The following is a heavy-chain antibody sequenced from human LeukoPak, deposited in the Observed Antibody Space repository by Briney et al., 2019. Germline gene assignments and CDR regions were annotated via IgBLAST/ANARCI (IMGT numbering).Heavy chain of an antibody. D-gene: IGHD6-19*01. Sequence: SETLSLTCTVSGGSISSYYWSWIRQPPGKGLEWIGYIYYSGSTNYNPSLKSRVTISVDTSKNQFSLKLSSVTAADTAAYYCARVGRQWLGYYYYGMDVWGQGTTVTVSS. CDR2: IYYSGST. V-gene: IGHV4-59*01. CDR3: ARVGRQWLGYYYYGMDV. CDR1: GGSISSYY. J-gene: IGHJ6*02.